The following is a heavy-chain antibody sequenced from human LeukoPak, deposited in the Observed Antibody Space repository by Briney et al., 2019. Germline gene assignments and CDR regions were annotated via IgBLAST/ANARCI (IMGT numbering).Heavy chain of an antibody. Sequence: SQTLSLTCAISGDSVSSNSAAWNRIRQSPSRGLEWLGRTYYRSKWYNEYAVSVKSRITINPDTSENQFSLQLNSVTPEDTAVYYCARAIVGTTLFFDYWGQGTLVAVSS. CDR1: GDSVSSNSAA. V-gene: IGHV6-1*01. CDR3: ARAIVGTTLFFDY. D-gene: IGHD1-26*01. CDR2: TYYRSKWYN. J-gene: IGHJ4*02.